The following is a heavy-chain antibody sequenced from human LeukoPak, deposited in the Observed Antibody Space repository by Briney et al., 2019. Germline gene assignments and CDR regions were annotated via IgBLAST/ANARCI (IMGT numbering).Heavy chain of an antibody. J-gene: IGHJ4*02. CDR1: GFTFSGYW. CDR3: ARDRGGYSYGNGVLGY. Sequence: PGGSLRLSCAASGFTFSGYWMSWVRQAPGKGLEWVANIKQDGSEKYYVDSVKGRFTISRDNAKNSLYLQMNSLRAEDTAVYYCARDRGGYSYGNGVLGYWGQGTLVTVSS. V-gene: IGHV3-7*01. CDR2: IKQDGSEK. D-gene: IGHD5-18*01.